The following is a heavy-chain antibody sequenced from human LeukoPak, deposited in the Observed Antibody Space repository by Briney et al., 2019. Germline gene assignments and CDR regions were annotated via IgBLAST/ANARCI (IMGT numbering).Heavy chain of an antibody. D-gene: IGHD6-19*01. V-gene: IGHV3-43*02. CDR3: AKDLAVAGTPRDY. Sequence: GGSLRLSCAASGFTFDDYAMHWVRQAPGKGLEWVSLISGDGGGTYYTDSVKGRSTISRDNSKNSLYLQMNSLTTEDTALYYCAKDLAVAGTPRDYWGQGTLVTVSS. J-gene: IGHJ4*02. CDR2: ISGDGGGT. CDR1: GFTFDDYA.